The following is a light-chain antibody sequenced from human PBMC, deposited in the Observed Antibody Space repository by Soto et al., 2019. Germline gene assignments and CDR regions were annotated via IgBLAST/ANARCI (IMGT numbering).Light chain of an antibody. CDR3: GSWESSLGADV. V-gene: IGLV1-51*01. CDR2: DDN. CDR1: SSNLGGNS. Sequence: QSVITQPPSMSAAPGQRGTISCSGSSSNLGGNSVSWHQQLPGTAPKLLIYDDNKRPSGIPDRFSGSKPGTSGTLGITGFLSGDEADYYWGSWESSLGADVFVNGTKLTVL. J-gene: IGLJ1*01.